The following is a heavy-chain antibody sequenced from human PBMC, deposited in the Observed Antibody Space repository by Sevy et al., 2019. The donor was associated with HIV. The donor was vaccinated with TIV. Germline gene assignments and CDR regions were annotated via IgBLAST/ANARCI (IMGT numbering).Heavy chain of an antibody. CDR3: ARDCYYDTSGYYSHYFDY. V-gene: IGHV4-38-2*01. CDR2: LYHDGST. J-gene: IGHJ4*02. Sequence: SETLSLTCAVSGYSINSGYYWGWIRQPPGKGLEWIGSLYHDGSTSFKPSLKSRVTISVDTSKNQFSLKLTSVTAADTAVYYCARDCYYDTSGYYSHYFDYWGQGTLVTVSS. CDR1: GYSINSGYY. D-gene: IGHD3-22*01.